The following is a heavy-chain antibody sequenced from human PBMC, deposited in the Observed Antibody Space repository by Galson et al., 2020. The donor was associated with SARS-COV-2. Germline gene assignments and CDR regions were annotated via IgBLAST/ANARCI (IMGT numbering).Heavy chain of an antibody. J-gene: IGHJ5*02. CDR3: TIVPVTVAGTYS. Sequence: GGSLRLSSAASGFTCSASATHWVPPASGKGLERAGRIRNQTNNYATDSAESLKGRYTISRDDSKNTAYLQMNSLKSEDTAVYYCTIVPVTVAGTYSWGQGTLVTVS. CDR2: IRNQTNNYAT. CDR1: GFTCSASA. D-gene: IGHD6-19*01. V-gene: IGHV3-73*01.